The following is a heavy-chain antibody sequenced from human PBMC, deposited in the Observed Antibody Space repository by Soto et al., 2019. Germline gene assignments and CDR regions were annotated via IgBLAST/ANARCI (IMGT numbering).Heavy chain of an antibody. D-gene: IGHD4-17*01. CDR3: ASYGFRPLDTYFGLDV. CDR1: GASFSSGDYY. CDR2: IYYSGNT. Sequence: PSETLSLTCTVSGASFSSGDYYWSWIRHSPGKGLEWIGYIYYSGNTHYNPSLKSRVTISVDTSKNQFSLKLYSVTAADTAVYYCASYGFRPLDTYFGLDVWGQGTTVTVSS. J-gene: IGHJ6*02. V-gene: IGHV4-30-4*01.